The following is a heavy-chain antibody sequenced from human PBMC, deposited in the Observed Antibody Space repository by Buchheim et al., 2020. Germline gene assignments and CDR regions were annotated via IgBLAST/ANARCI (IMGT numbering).Heavy chain of an antibody. J-gene: IGHJ2*01. CDR3: ARHSLERSGYYWRLGWYFDL. Sequence: QVQLQESGPGLVKPSETLSLTCTVSGGSISSYYWSWIRQPPGKGLEWIGYIYYSGSTNYNPSLKSRVTISVDTSKNQFSLKLSSVTAADTAVYYCARHSLERSGYYWRLGWYFDLWGRGTL. D-gene: IGHD3-22*01. CDR1: GGSISSYY. V-gene: IGHV4-59*08. CDR2: IYYSGST.